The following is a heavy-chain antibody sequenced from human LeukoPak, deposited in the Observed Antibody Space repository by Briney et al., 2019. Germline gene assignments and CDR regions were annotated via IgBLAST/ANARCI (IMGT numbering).Heavy chain of an antibody. CDR2: IIPIFGTA. CDR3: ARLAHLIVRGVIITNWFDP. J-gene: IGHJ5*02. D-gene: IGHD3-10*01. Sequence: SVKVSCKASGGTFSSYAISWVRQAPGQGLEWMGGIIPIFGTANYAQKFQGRVTITADESTSTAYMELSSLRSEDTAVYYCARLAHLIVRGVIITNWFDPWGQGTLVTVSS. V-gene: IGHV1-69*13. CDR1: GGTFSSYA.